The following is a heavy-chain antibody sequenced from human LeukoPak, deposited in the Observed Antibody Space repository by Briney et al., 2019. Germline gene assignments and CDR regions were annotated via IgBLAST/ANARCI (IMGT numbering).Heavy chain of an antibody. CDR1: GFTFSSYG. V-gene: IGHV3-30*18. CDR2: ISYDGSNK. Sequence: GGSLRLSCAASGFTFSSYGMHWVRQAPGKGPEWVAVISYDGSNKYYADSVKGRFTISRDNSKNTLYLQMNSLRAEDTAVYYCAKLRIAVAEGSFDYWGQGTLVTVSS. J-gene: IGHJ4*02. D-gene: IGHD6-19*01. CDR3: AKLRIAVAEGSFDY.